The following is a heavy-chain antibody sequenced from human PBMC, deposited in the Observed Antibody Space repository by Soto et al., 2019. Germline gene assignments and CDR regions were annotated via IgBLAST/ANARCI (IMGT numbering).Heavy chain of an antibody. D-gene: IGHD3-22*01. J-gene: IGHJ4*02. CDR1: GGAFSSYA. V-gene: IGHV1-69*13. CDR2: IIPIFGTA. Sequence: SVKVSCKASGGAFSSYAISWVRQAPGQGLEWMGGIIPIFGTANYAQKFQGRVTITADESTSTAYMELSSLRSEDTAVYYCASAPNYYDSSGYAFDYWGQGTLVTVSS. CDR3: ASAPNYYDSSGYAFDY.